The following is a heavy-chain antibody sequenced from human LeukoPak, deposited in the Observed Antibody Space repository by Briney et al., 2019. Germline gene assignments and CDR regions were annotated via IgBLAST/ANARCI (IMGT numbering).Heavy chain of an antibody. D-gene: IGHD6-13*01. Sequence: ASVKVSCKASGYTFTSYDINWVRQATGQGLEWMGWMNPNSGNTGYAQKFQGRVTMTRNTSISTAYMELGSLRSEDTAVYYCARMYSSSWRNDAFDIWGQGTMVTVSS. V-gene: IGHV1-8*01. CDR1: GYTFTSYD. J-gene: IGHJ3*02. CDR3: ARMYSSSWRNDAFDI. CDR2: MNPNSGNT.